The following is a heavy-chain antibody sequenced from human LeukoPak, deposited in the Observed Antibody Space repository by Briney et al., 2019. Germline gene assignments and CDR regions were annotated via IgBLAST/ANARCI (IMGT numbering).Heavy chain of an antibody. CDR3: ARGVRWLQLSYFDY. CDR2: IYYSGST. V-gene: IGHV4-31*03. J-gene: IGHJ4*02. D-gene: IGHD5-24*01. CDR1: TGSISSGVYY. Sequence: PSQTLCLTCPASTGSISSGVYYWSWIRQHPGKGLEWIGYIYYSGSTYYNPSLKSRVTISVDTSKNQFSLKLSSVTAADTAVYYCARGVRWLQLSYFDYWGQGTLVTVSS.